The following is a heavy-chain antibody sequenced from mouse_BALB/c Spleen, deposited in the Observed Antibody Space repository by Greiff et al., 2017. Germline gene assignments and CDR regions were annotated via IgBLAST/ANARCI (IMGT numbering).Heavy chain of an antibody. J-gene: IGHJ1*01. Sequence: EVKLQESGPGLVKPSQSLSLTCSVTGYSITSGYYWNWIRQFPGNKLEWMGYISYDGSNNYNPSLKNRISITRDTSKNQFFLKLNSVTTEDTATYYCARGTGCYWYFDVWGAGTTGTVSS. V-gene: IGHV3-6*02. CDR1: GYSITSGYY. CDR3: ARGTGCYWYFDV. CDR2: ISYDGSN. D-gene: IGHD4-1*01.